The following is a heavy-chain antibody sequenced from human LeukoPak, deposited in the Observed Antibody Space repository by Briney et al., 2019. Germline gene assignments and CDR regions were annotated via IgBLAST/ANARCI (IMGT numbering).Heavy chain of an antibody. Sequence: SETLSLTCTVSGGSISSYYWGWIRQPAGKGLEWIGRIYTSGSTNYNPSLKSRVTMSVDTSKNQFSLKLSSVTAADTAVYYCARVVGATTDYYFDYWGQGTLVTVSS. CDR3: ARVVGATTDYYFDY. J-gene: IGHJ4*02. CDR2: IYTSGST. CDR1: GGSISSYY. D-gene: IGHD1-26*01. V-gene: IGHV4-4*07.